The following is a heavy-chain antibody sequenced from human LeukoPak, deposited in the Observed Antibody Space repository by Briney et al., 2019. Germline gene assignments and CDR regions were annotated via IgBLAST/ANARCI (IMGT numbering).Heavy chain of an antibody. CDR3: ARDYGDLNY. CDR2: IYYSGST. CDR1: GGSISSSSYY. Sequence: PSETLSLTCTVSGGSISSSSYYWGWIRQPPGKGLEWIGSIYYSGSTYYNPSLKSRVTISVDTSENQFSLKLSSVTAADTAVYYCARDYGDLNYWGQGTLVTVSS. V-gene: IGHV4-39*01. D-gene: IGHD4-17*01. J-gene: IGHJ4*02.